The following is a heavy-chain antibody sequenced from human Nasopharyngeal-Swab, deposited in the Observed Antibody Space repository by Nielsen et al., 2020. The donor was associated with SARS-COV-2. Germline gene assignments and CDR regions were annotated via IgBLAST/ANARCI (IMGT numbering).Heavy chain of an antibody. CDR2: INPNSGGT. D-gene: IGHD2-15*01. V-gene: IGHV1-2*06. CDR3: AGGGYCSGGSCYSFDAFDI. Sequence: ASVKVSCKASGYTFTGYYMHWVRQAPGQGLEWMGRINPNSGGTNHAQKFQGRVTMTRDTSISTAYMELSRLRSDDTAVYYCAGGGYCSGGSCYSFDAFDIWGQGTMVTVSS. CDR1: GYTFTGYY. J-gene: IGHJ3*02.